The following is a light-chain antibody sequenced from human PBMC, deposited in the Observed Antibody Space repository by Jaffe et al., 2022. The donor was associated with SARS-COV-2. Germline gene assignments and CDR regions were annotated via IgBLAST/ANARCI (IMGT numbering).Light chain of an antibody. CDR3: AAWDDSLIGMV. J-gene: IGLJ2*01. V-gene: IGLV1-44*01. CDR1: SSNIGSNT. Sequence: QSVLTQPPSASGTPGQRVTISCSGSSSNIGSNTVNWYHQLPGTAPKLLIYSNNRRPSGVPDRFSGSKSGTSASLAISGLQSEDEADYYCAAWDDSLIGMVFGGGTKLTVL. CDR2: SNN.